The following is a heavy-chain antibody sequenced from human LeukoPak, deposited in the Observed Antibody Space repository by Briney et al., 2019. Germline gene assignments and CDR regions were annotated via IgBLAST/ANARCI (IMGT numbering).Heavy chain of an antibody. CDR3: ARLRIDSSGPYGGDY. CDR1: GGTFSSYA. V-gene: IGHV1-69*05. CDR2: IIPIFGTA. J-gene: IGHJ4*02. Sequence: SVKVSCKASGGTFSSYAISWVRQAPGQGLEWMGRIIPIFGTANYAQKFQGRVTITTDESASTAYMELSSLRSEDTAVYYCARLRIDSSGPYGGDYRGQGTLVTVSS. D-gene: IGHD3-22*01.